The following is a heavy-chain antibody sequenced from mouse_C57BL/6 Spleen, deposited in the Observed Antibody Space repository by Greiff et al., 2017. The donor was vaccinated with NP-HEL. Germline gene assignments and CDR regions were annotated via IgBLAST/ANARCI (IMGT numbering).Heavy chain of an antibody. Sequence: VQLQQSGAELMKPGASVKLSCKATGYTFTGYWIEWVKQRPGHGLEWIGEILPGRGSTDYNEKFKGKATFTAATSSNTAYMQLSSLTTEDSAIYYCARWITTVEYYYAMDYWGQGTSVTVSS. CDR3: ARWITTVEYYYAMDY. CDR2: ILPGRGST. D-gene: IGHD1-1*01. J-gene: IGHJ4*01. CDR1: GYTFTGYW. V-gene: IGHV1-9*01.